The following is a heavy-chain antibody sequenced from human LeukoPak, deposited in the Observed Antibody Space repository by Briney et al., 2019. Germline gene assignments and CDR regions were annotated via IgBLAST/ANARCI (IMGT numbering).Heavy chain of an antibody. CDR3: ARGPPEHPQGY. CDR1: GYTFTTYD. D-gene: IGHD1-14*01. J-gene: IGHJ4*02. Sequence: ASVKVSCKASGYTFTTYDINWVRQATGQGLEWMGWMNPNSGNTDYAQKSQGRVTMTRNTSITTAFMELNNLRSEDTAVYYCARGPPEHPQGYWGQGTLVTVSS. V-gene: IGHV1-8*01. CDR2: MNPNSGNT.